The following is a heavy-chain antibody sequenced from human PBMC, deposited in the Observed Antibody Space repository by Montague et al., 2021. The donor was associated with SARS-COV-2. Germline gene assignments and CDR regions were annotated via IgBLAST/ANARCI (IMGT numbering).Heavy chain of an antibody. CDR1: GGSISSGSYY. Sequence: TLSLTCTVSGGSISSGSYYWSWIRQPAGKGLEWIGRIYTSGSTNYNLSLKSPVTISVDTSKNQFSLKLSSVTAAATAVYYCARGCSGGSCYPNPFSTWGQGTLVTVSS. J-gene: IGHJ5*02. CDR3: ARGCSGGSCYPNPFST. D-gene: IGHD2-15*01. CDR2: IYTSGST. V-gene: IGHV4-61*02.